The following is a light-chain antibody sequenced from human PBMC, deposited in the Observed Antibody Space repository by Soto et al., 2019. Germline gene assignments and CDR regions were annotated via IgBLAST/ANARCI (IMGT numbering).Light chain of an antibody. V-gene: IGKV3-15*01. CDR1: QSVSSN. CDR3: QQYNNWPPWT. J-gene: IGKJ1*01. CDR2: GAS. Sequence: EIVMTQSPATLSVSPGERATLSCRASQSVSSNLAWYQQKPGQAPRLLIYGASTRATGIPTRFSGSGSGTEFTLTINSLQSEDFAVYYCQQYNNWPPWTCGQGTKVEIK.